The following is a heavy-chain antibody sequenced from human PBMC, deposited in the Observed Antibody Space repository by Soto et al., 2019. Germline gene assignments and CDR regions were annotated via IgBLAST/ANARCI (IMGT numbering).Heavy chain of an antibody. Sequence: GESLKISCKGSGYRFTSYWIGWVRQMPGKGLERMGIIYLGDSNTRYSPSFQGQVTISADKSISTTYLQRSSLKASDTVTYYCARQEYCSSTSCYTVDSWGQGTLVTVSS. CDR3: ARQEYCSSTSCYTVDS. V-gene: IGHV5-51*01. D-gene: IGHD2-2*02. CDR2: IYLGDSNT. CDR1: GYRFTSYW. J-gene: IGHJ4*02.